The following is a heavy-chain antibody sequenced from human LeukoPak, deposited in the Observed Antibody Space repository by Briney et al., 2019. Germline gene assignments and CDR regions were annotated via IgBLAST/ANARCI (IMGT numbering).Heavy chain of an antibody. D-gene: IGHD5-18*01. CDR1: GGSFSSYG. CDR3: AREDHTANNWFGP. CDR2: IIPMLGRS. J-gene: IGHJ5*02. V-gene: IGHV1-69*05. Sequence: SVKVSCKASGGSFSSYGISWVRQAPGQGLEWMGGIIPMLGRSNYAQKFEGRVTISTDESTSTAYMEMSSLRSEDTAVYYCAREDHTANNWFGPWGQGTLVTVSS.